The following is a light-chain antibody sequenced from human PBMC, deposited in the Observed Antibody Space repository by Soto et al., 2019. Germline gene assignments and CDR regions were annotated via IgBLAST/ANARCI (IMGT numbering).Light chain of an antibody. Sequence: EIVLTQSPGTLSLSPGERATLSCRASQSVSSSYLAWYQQKPGQAPRLLIYGASSRATGIPDRFSRSGSGTDFTLTISRLEPEDFAVYFCQHYGNSPPFTFGQGTKVEIK. CDR3: QHYGNSPPFT. CDR2: GAS. V-gene: IGKV3-20*01. J-gene: IGKJ2*01. CDR1: QSVSSSY.